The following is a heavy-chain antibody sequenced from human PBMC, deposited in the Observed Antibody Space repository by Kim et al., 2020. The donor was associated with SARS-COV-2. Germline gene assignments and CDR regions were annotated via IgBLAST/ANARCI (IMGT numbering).Heavy chain of an antibody. V-gene: IGHV3-11*06. J-gene: IGHJ6*02. Sequence: VKGRFTIPRDNAKNSLYLQMISLRAEETAVYYCATSAAAGRRYYYYYGMDVWGQGTTVTVSS. D-gene: IGHD6-13*01. CDR3: ATSAAAGRRYYYYYGMDV.